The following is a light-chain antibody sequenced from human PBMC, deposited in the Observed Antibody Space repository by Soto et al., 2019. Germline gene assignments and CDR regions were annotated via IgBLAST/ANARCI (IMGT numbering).Light chain of an antibody. CDR1: SSDVGGYNY. V-gene: IGLV2-14*01. CDR3: CSYTSSSTLDVV. CDR2: EVS. Sequence: QSVLTQPASVSGSPGQSITISCTGTSSDVGGYNYVSWYQQHPGKAPKLMIYEVSNRPSGVSNRFSGSKSGNTASLTISGLLAEDEADYYCCSYTSSSTLDVVFGGGTKLTVL. J-gene: IGLJ2*01.